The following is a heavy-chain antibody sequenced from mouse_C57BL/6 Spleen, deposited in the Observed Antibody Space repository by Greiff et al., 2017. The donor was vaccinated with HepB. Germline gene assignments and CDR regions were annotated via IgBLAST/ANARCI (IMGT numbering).Heavy chain of an antibody. D-gene: IGHD1-1*01. Sequence: VQLQQSGPELVKPGASVKISCKASGYTFTDYYMNWVKQSHGKSLEWIGDINPNNGGTSYNLKFKGKATLTVDKSSSTAYMELRSLTSEDSAVYYCARYCGSSYGFAYWGQGNLVTVSA. J-gene: IGHJ3*01. CDR2: INPNNGGT. CDR1: GYTFTDYY. V-gene: IGHV1-26*01. CDR3: ARYCGSSYGFAY.